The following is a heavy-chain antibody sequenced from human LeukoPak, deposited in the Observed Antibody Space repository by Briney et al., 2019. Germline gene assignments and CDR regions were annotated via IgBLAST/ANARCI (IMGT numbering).Heavy chain of an antibody. CDR2: ISSSGSTI. Sequence: GGSLRLSCAASGFTFSDYYMSWIRQAPGKGLEWVSYISSSGSTIYYADSVKGRFTISRDNAKNSLYLQMNSLRAEDTAVYYCARDLVRGSTPLDYWGQGTLVTVSS. D-gene: IGHD3-10*01. V-gene: IGHV3-11*01. J-gene: IGHJ4*02. CDR3: ARDLVRGSTPLDY. CDR1: GFTFSDYY.